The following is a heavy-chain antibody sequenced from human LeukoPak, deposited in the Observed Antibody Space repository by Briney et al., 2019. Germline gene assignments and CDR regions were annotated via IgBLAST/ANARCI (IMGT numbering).Heavy chain of an antibody. CDR1: GFTFSDYY. CDR3: ARDPGYSSIQPAYYLDY. J-gene: IGHJ4*02. CDR2: ISSSGSTI. D-gene: IGHD6-13*01. Sequence: GGSLRLSCAASGFTFSDYYMSWIRQAPGKGLEWVSYISSSGSTIYYADPLKGRFTIYRDNAKNSLYLQMNSLRAEDRAVYYCARDPGYSSIQPAYYLDYWGQGTLVTVSS. V-gene: IGHV3-11*01.